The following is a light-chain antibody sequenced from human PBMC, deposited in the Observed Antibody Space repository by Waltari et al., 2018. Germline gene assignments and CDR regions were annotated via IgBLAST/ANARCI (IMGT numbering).Light chain of an antibody. Sequence: DIVMTQSPDSLAVSLGERATINCKSSQSVLYSSNNKNYLAWYQKKPGQPPKLLIYWASIRESGVPDRFSGSGSGTDFTLTISSLQAEDVAVYYCQQSYSPHRTFGQGTRVEIK. J-gene: IGKJ1*01. CDR2: WAS. V-gene: IGKV4-1*01. CDR3: QQSYSPHRT. CDR1: QSVLYSSNNKNY.